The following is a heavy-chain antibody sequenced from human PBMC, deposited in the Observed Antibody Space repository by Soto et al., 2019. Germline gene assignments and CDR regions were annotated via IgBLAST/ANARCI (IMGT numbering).Heavy chain of an antibody. CDR3: ASCRDGYNYWFDP. CDR2: IIPIFGTA. CDR1: GGTFSSYA. J-gene: IGHJ5*02. D-gene: IGHD5-12*01. V-gene: IGHV1-69*13. Sequence: AASVKVSCKASGGTFSSYAISWVRQAPGQGLEWMGGIIPIFGTANYAQKFQGRVTITADESTSTAYMELSSLRSEDTAVYYCASCRDGYNYWFDPWGQGTLVTVSS.